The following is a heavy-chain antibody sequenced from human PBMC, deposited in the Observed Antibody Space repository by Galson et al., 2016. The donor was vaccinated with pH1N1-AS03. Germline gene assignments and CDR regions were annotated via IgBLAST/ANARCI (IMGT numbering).Heavy chain of an antibody. V-gene: IGHV3-33*06. CDR2: IWNDGGTT. D-gene: IGHD3-22*01. Sequence: SLRLSCAASGFTINKYGMRWVRQAPGKGLEWVAIIWNDGGTTHYADSVKGRFTITRDNSKNTMYLQINSLRAEDTAVYYCVKDDDSSGYYPDSLGRGTLVTVSS. CDR1: GFTINKYG. CDR3: VKDDDSSGYYPDS. J-gene: IGHJ4*02.